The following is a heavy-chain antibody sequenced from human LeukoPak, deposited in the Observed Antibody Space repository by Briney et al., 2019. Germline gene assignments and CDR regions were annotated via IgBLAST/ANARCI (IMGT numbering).Heavy chain of an antibody. Sequence: GGSLRLSCAATGLTFSSYGMHWVRQAPGKGLEWVAVISYDGSNKYYADSVKGRFTISRDNSKNTLYLQMNSLRAEDAAVYYCAKEAALLWFGESNFDYWGQGTLVTVSS. CDR1: GLTFSSYG. D-gene: IGHD3-10*01. J-gene: IGHJ4*02. CDR3: AKEAALLWFGESNFDY. CDR2: ISYDGSNK. V-gene: IGHV3-30*18.